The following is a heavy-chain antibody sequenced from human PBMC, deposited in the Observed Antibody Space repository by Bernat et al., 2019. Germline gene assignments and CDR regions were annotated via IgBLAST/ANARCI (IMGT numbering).Heavy chain of an antibody. V-gene: IGHV3-66*01. Sequence: EVQLLESGGGLVQPGGSLRLSCAASGFTFSSYAMSWVRQAPGKGLEWVSVIYSGGSTYYADSVKGRFTISRDNSKNTLYLQMNSLRAEDTAVYYCARNYYDSSGYFDYWGQGTLVTVSS. CDR1: GFTFSSYA. D-gene: IGHD3-22*01. J-gene: IGHJ4*02. CDR2: IYSGGST. CDR3: ARNYYDSSGYFDY.